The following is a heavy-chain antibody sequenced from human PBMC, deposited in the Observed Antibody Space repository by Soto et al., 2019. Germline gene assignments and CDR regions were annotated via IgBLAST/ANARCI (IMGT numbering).Heavy chain of an antibody. CDR2: IHPSGSI. D-gene: IGHD1-1*01. J-gene: IGHJ4*02. V-gene: IGHV4-34*02. Sequence: QVQLQQWGAGLLKPSETLSLTCAVYGGSFSGFYCNWIRQSPGKGLEWIGEIHPSGSISYNPSLKSRVIISLDASKDQFSLEVTSVTAADTAIYYCSRGVDAYKGGKYWGQGTQVTVSS. CDR1: GGSFSGFY. CDR3: SRGVDAYKGGKY.